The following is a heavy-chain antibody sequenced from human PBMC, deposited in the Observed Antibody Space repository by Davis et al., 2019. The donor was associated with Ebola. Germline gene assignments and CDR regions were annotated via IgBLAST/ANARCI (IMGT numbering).Heavy chain of an antibody. Sequence: SETLSLTCAVYGGSFTGYYWSWIRQSPGKGLEWIGEIYHSGSTNYNTSLKSRVTISVATSKNQFSLKLSSVTAADTAVYYCARGRYGSGSYGEGMDVWGQGTTVTVSS. CDR2: IYHSGST. D-gene: IGHD3-10*01. V-gene: IGHV4-34*01. CDR3: ARGRYGSGSYGEGMDV. CDR1: GGSFTGYY. J-gene: IGHJ6*02.